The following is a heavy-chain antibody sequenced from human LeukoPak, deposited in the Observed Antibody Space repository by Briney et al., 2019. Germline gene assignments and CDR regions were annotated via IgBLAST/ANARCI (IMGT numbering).Heavy chain of an antibody. CDR2: FNLQGGT. D-gene: IGHD3-16*02. CDR1: GGSITQTNY. CDR3: ARERGSYRPLDY. J-gene: IGHJ4*02. Sequence: SETLSLTCDVSGGSITQTNYCTWVRQPPGKGLEWIGEFNLQGGTNYNPALLRRGAISVDTSANHVSLRMTSVAAADTAVYYCARERGSYRPLDYSGQGTLVTVSS. V-gene: IGHV4-4*02.